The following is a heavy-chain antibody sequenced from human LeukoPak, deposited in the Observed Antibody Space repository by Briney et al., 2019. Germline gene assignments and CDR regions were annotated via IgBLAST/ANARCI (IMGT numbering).Heavy chain of an antibody. V-gene: IGHV3-23*01. CDR3: AKDFEVAGTDY. J-gene: IGHJ4*02. CDR1: GFTFSSYG. CDR2: ISGSGGST. D-gene: IGHD6-19*01. Sequence: GGSLGLSCAASGFTFSSYGMSWVRQAPGKGLEWVSAISGSGGSTYYADSVKGRFTISRDNSKNTLYLQMNSLRAEDTAVYYCAKDFEVAGTDYWGQGTLVTVSS.